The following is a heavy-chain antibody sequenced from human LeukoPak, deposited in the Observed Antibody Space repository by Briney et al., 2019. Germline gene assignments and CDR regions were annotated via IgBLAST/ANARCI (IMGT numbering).Heavy chain of an antibody. J-gene: IGHJ4*02. CDR1: GFTVNNNY. Sequence: PGGSLRLSCAASGFTVNNNYMSWVRQAPGKGLEWVSAISASGGSTHYADSVKGRFTISRDNSKNTLYLQMNSLRAEDTAVYYCAKSIAVAGEYFDHWGQGTLVTVSS. V-gene: IGHV3-23*01. CDR2: ISASGGST. D-gene: IGHD6-19*01. CDR3: AKSIAVAGEYFDH.